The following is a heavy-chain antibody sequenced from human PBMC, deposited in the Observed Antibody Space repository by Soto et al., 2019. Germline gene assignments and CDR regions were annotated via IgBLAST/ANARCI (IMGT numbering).Heavy chain of an antibody. D-gene: IGHD3-3*01. CDR1: GGSISSYY. J-gene: IGHJ6*02. V-gene: IGHV4-59*01. CDR3: ARWVKSPRIFGVVTHSYGMDV. CDR2: IYYSGST. Sequence: PSETLSLTCTVSGGSISSYYWSWIRQPPGKGLEWIGYIYYSGSTNYNPSLKSRVTISVDTSKNQFSLKLSSVTAADTAVYYCARWVKSPRIFGVVTHSYGMDVWGQGTTVTVS.